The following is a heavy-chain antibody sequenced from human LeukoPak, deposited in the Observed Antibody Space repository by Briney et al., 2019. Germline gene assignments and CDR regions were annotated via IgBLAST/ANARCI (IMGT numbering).Heavy chain of an antibody. J-gene: IGHJ5*02. D-gene: IGHD6-6*01. V-gene: IGHV4-38-2*02. CDR2: IYHSGST. CDR1: GDSITSGSYY. CDR3: ARAEISARDPNKWFDP. Sequence: PSETLSLTCTVSGDSITSGSYYWGWIRQPPGKGLEWIGSIYHSGSTYYNPSLKSRVTISVDTSKNQFSLILSSVTAADTAVYYCARAEISARDPNKWFDPWGQGTLVTVSS.